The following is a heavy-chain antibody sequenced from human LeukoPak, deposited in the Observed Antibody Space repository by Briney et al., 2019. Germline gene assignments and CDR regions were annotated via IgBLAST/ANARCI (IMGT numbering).Heavy chain of an antibody. CDR3: AKSAGRKNYYYYYMDV. Sequence: SETLSLTCTVSGGSISSYYWSWIRQPPGKGLEWIGYIYTSGSTNYNPSLKSRVTISVDTSKNQFSLKLSSVTAADTAVYYCAKSAGRKNYYYYYMDVWGKGTTATVSS. CDR1: GGSISSYY. D-gene: IGHD6-13*01. J-gene: IGHJ6*03. V-gene: IGHV4-4*09. CDR2: IYTSGST.